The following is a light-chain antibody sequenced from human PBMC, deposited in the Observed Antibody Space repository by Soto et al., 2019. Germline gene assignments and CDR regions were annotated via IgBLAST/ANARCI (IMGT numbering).Light chain of an antibody. CDR1: SSDVGGYNY. Sequence: QSVLTQHASVSGSPGQSITISYTGTSSDVGGYNYVSWYQQHPGKAPKLMIYDVSNRPSGVSNRFSGSKSGNTASLTISGLQAEDEADYYCSSYTSSSTYVFGTGTKVTVL. J-gene: IGLJ1*01. V-gene: IGLV2-14*01. CDR3: SSYTSSSTYV. CDR2: DVS.